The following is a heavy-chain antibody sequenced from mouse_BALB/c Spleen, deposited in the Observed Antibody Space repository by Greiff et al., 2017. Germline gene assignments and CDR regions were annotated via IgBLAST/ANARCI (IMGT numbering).Heavy chain of an antibody. J-gene: IGHJ2*01. D-gene: IGHD2-4*01. CDR1: GFNIKDTY. CDR2: IDPANGNT. CDR3: ARDDYDGTGFDY. V-gene: IGHV14-3*02. Sequence: EVQLQQSGAELVKPGASVKLSCTASGFNIKDTYMHWVKQRPEQGLEWIGRIDPANGNTKYDPKFQGKATITADTSSNTAYLQLSSLTSEDTAVYYCARDDYDGTGFDYWGQGTTLTVSS.